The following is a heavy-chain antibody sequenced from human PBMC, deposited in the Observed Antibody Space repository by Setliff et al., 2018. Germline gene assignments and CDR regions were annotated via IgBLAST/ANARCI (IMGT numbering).Heavy chain of an antibody. J-gene: IGHJ6*03. Sequence: SETLSLTCTVSGDSISSRTNYWSWIRQPAGEGLEWIGQIYTSWSTVYNPSLKSRVTMSVDTSKNQFSLELTSATAADTAVYYCARMSGFLYLDVWGNGTTVTVSS. V-gene: IGHV4-61*09. D-gene: IGHD3-3*01. CDR1: GDSISSRTNY. CDR2: IYTSWST. CDR3: ARMSGFLYLDV.